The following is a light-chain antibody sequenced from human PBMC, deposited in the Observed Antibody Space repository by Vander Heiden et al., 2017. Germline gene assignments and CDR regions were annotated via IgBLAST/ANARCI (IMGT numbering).Light chain of an antibody. CDR1: SSNIGAGYD. V-gene: IGLV1-40*01. Sequence: QSVPPQPPSVSGPPGQSVTIPCTGSSSNIGAGYDVHGYQQLPGTAPKLLIYGNSNRPSGVPDRFSGSKSGTSASLAITGLQAEDEADYYCQSYDSSLSGSVFGGGTKLTVL. J-gene: IGLJ2*01. CDR3: QSYDSSLSGSV. CDR2: GNS.